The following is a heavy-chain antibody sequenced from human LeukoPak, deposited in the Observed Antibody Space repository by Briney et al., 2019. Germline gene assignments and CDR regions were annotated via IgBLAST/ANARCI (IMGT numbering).Heavy chain of an antibody. CDR2: IYTSGST. CDR3: ARTMVRGVITPSSYGMDV. Sequence: PSETLSLTCTVSGGSISSYYWSWIRQPAGKGLEWIGRIYTSGSTNYNPSLKSRVTMSVDTSKNQFSLKLSSVTAADTAVYYCARTMVRGVITPSSYGMDVWGQGTTVTVSS. V-gene: IGHV4-4*07. D-gene: IGHD3-10*01. CDR1: GGSISSYY. J-gene: IGHJ6*02.